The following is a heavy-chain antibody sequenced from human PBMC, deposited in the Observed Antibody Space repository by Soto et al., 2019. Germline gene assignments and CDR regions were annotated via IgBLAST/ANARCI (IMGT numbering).Heavy chain of an antibody. J-gene: IGHJ4*02. V-gene: IGHV3-21*01. CDR1: GFTFSSYS. CDR2: ISSSSSYI. D-gene: IGHD2-2*01. Sequence: GGSLRLSCAASGFTFSSYSMNWVRQAPGKGLEWVSSISSSSSYIYYADSVKGRFTISRDNAKNSLYLQMNSLRAEDTAVYYCARVSCSSTSCPHDYWGQGTLVTVSS. CDR3: ARVSCSSTSCPHDY.